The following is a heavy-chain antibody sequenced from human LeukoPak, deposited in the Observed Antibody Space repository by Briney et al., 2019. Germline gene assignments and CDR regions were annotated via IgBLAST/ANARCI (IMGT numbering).Heavy chain of an antibody. J-gene: IGHJ4*02. D-gene: IGHD3-22*01. V-gene: IGHV5-10-1*01. CDR1: GYSFTSYW. CDR2: IDPSDSYT. Sequence: GESLKISCKGSGYSFTSYWISWVRQMPGKGLEWMGRIDPSDSYTNYSPSFQGHVTISADKSISTAYLQWSSLKASDTAMYYCARQKAPYHYDSSGYYYAEFDYWGQGTLVTVSS. CDR3: ARQKAPYHYDSSGYYYAEFDY.